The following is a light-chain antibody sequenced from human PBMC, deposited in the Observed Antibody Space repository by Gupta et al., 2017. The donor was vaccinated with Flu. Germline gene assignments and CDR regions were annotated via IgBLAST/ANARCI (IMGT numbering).Light chain of an antibody. CDR1: NIGCKS. CDR2: DDG. J-gene: IGLJ2*01. V-gene: IGLV3-21*02. Sequence: SSSLPQPPSVSVAPGQTARITVVGNNIGCKSVHWYQQKPGQAPVLFVYDDGDRPSGIPERFSGSNSGNTATLTISRVEAGDEADYYCQVWDSSSDHVVFGGGTKLTVL. CDR3: QVWDSSSDHVV.